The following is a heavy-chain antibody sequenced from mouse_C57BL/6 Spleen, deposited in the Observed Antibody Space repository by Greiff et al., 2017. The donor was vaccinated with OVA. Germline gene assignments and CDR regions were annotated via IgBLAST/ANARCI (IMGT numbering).Heavy chain of an antibody. CDR3: ARSPFYDYDVGYYAMDY. CDR2: ILPGSGST. J-gene: IGHJ4*01. Sequence: VQLQHSGAELMKPGASVKLSCKATGYTFTGYWIEWVKQRPGHGLEWIGEILPGSGSTNYNEKFKGKATFTADTSSNTAYMQLSSLTTEDSAIYYCARSPFYDYDVGYYAMDYWGQGTSVTVSS. V-gene: IGHV1-9*01. D-gene: IGHD2-4*01. CDR1: GYTFTGYW.